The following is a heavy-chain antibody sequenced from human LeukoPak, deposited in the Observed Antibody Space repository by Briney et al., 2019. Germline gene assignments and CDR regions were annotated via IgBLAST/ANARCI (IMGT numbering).Heavy chain of an antibody. V-gene: IGHV3-23*01. CDR1: GFTFSSYA. Sequence: PGGSLRLSCAASGFTFSSYAMGWVRQAPGKGLEWVSAISGSGGSTYYADSVKGRFTISRDNSKNTLYLQMNSLRAEDTAVYYCAKGHYDYVWGSYRCPVSFDYWGQGTLVTVSS. CDR3: AKGHYDYVWGSYRCPVSFDY. D-gene: IGHD3-16*02. J-gene: IGHJ4*02. CDR2: ISGSGGST.